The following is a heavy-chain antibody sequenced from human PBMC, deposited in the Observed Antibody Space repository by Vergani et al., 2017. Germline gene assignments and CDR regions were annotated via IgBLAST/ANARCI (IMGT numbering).Heavy chain of an antibody. V-gene: IGHV4-59*08. CDR2: FNYSGNT. Sequence: QVQLQESGPGLVKPSETLSLTCTVPGGSISSYYCSWIRQPPGKGLEWIGYFNYSGNTNDNPSPNSPVTISEDTSKNQFSLRLSSVTSADTAVYYCARHRSQCGDYLGYYYYGMDVWGQGTTVTVSS. CDR1: GGSISSYY. J-gene: IGHJ6*02. CDR3: ARHRSQCGDYLGYYYYGMDV. D-gene: IGHD4-17*01.